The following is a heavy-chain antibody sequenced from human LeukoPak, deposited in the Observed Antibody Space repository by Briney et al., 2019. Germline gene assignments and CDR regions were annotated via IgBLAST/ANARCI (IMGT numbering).Heavy chain of an antibody. CDR3: ARVLHYGSGSYYNLRAWFDP. D-gene: IGHD3-10*01. V-gene: IGHV1-18*01. CDR1: GYTFTSYG. CDR2: ISAYNGNT. Sequence: ASVKVSCKASGYTFTSYGISWVRQAPGQGLEWMGWISAYNGNTNYAQKLQGRVTMTTDTSTSTAYMELRSLRSDDTAVYYCARVLHYGSGSYYNLRAWFDPWGQGTLVTVSS. J-gene: IGHJ5*02.